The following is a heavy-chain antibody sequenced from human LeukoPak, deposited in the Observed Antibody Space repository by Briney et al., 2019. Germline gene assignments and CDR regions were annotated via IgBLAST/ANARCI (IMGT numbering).Heavy chain of an antibody. Sequence: GGSLRLSCVASGFPFSSYGMHWVRQAPGKGLEWVAVMWYDGSTKYYADSVKGRFTISRDNSKNTLYLQMDSLRAEDTAVYYCAKDGAASTYFDNWGPGTLVTVSS. CDR1: GFPFSSYG. J-gene: IGHJ4*02. V-gene: IGHV3-33*06. CDR2: MWYDGSTK. CDR3: AKDGAASTYFDN. D-gene: IGHD4/OR15-4a*01.